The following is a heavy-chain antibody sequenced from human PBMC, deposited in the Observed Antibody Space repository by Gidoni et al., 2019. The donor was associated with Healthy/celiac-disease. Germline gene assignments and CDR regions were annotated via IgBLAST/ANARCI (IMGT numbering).Heavy chain of an antibody. D-gene: IGHD2-15*01. CDR2: IYYSGST. CDR1: GGSISRGGHY. V-gene: IGHV4-31*03. CDR3: ARQRLVYCSGGSCYGELDY. Sequence: QVQLQESGPGLVKPSQTLSLTCTVSGGSISRGGHYWSWFRQHPGKGLEWIGYIYYSGSTYYNPSLKSRVTISVDTSKNQFSLKLSSVTAADTAVYYCARQRLVYCSGGSCYGELDYWGQGTLVTVSS. J-gene: IGHJ4*02.